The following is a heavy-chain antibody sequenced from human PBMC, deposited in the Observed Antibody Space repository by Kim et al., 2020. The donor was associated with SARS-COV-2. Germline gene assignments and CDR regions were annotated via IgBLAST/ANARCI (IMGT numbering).Heavy chain of an antibody. D-gene: IGHD4-17*01. CDR2: IYSGGST. Sequence: GGSLRLSCAASGFTVSSNYMSWVRQAPGKGLEWVSVIYSGGSTYYADSVKGRFTISRDNSKNTLYLQMNSLRAEDTAVYYCARDRGDGDYNYYYGMDVWGQGTTVTVSS. V-gene: IGHV3-53*01. CDR3: ARDRGDGDYNYYYGMDV. J-gene: IGHJ6*02. CDR1: GFTVSSNY.